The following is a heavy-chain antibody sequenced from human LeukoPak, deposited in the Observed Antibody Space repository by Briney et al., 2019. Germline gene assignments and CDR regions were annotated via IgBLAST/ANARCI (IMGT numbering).Heavy chain of an antibody. CDR1: GFTFSSYS. CDR2: ISSSSSYI. D-gene: IGHD3-22*01. J-gene: IGHJ4*02. V-gene: IGHV3-21*01. Sequence: GGSLRLSCAASGFTFSSYSMNWVRQAPGKGLEWVSSISSSSSYIYYADSVKGRFTISRDNAKNSLYLQMNSLRAEDTAVYYCARQNPDSSGYYFGYWGQGTLVTVSS. CDR3: ARQNPDSSGYYFGY.